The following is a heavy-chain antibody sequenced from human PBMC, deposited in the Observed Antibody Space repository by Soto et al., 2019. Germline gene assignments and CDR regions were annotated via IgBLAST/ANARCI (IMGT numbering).Heavy chain of an antibody. Sequence: QVLLGESGGGVVQPGTSLRLSCADSGLTFRGYGMHWVRQAPGKRLEWVAVISYDGNNKYYGDSVKGRFTISIDNSKNTMDLQMNSLKAEDTAVYYCANDPGRPCSAGMCLLNFEFETWGHGTQGTVAS. D-gene: IGHD2-15*01. J-gene: IGHJ5*01. CDR2: ISYDGNNK. CDR1: GLTFRGYG. CDR3: ANDPGRPCSAGMCLLNFEFET. V-gene: IGHV3-30*18.